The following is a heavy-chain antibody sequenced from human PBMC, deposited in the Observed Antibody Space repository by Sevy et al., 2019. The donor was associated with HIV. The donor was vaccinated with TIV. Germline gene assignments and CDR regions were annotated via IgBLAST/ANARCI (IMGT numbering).Heavy chain of an antibody. D-gene: IGHD6-13*01. V-gene: IGHV4-59*01. CDR2: IYYSGST. Sequence: SETLSLTCTVSGGSISNYFWSWIRQPPGKGLDWIGYIYYSGSTNYNPSLKSRVTISVETSKNQFSLKLSSVTAADTAVYYCARESIGAVGDFDYWGQGTLVTVSS. CDR3: ARESIGAVGDFDY. CDR1: GGSISNYF. J-gene: IGHJ4*02.